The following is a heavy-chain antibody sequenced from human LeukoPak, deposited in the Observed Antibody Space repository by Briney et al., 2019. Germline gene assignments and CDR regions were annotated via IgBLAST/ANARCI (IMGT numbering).Heavy chain of an antibody. D-gene: IGHD3-9*01. CDR1: GGSIISADHY. CDR2: IFYSGST. CDR3: ARGYYDVLTNYPKNFDQ. J-gene: IGHJ4*02. V-gene: IGHV4-30-4*01. Sequence: PSETLSLTCTVSGGSIISADHYWSWIRQPPGKRLEWIGNIFYSGSTYYNPSLKSRLTISVDTSKNQFSLKLSSVTAADTAVYHCARGYYDVLTNYPKNFDQWGQGTLVTVSS.